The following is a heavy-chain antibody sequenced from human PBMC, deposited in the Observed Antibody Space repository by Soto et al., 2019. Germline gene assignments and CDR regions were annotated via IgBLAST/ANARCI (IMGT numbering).Heavy chain of an antibody. V-gene: IGHV3-73*01. J-gene: IGHJ4*02. Sequence: GGSLRLSCAASGFTFSCSCVHLVRQVSGKGLEWVGRIRNKANSYATAYAASVRGRFTISRDDSKNTAFLQMNSLNTEDTAVYYCISHSPEDMIRTWGQGTLVTVSS. CDR1: GFTFSCSC. CDR3: ISHSPEDMIRT. CDR2: IRNKANSYAT. D-gene: IGHD2-15*01.